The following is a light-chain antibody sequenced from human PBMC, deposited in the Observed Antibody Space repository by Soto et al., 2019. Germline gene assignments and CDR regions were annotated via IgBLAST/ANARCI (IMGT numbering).Light chain of an antibody. Sequence: DIQMTHSPSSLSASVGDIVTITCRVSQGISSWLAWYQHKPGKAPKVLIYKASSLKSGVPSRFSGSGSGTEFTLTISSLQPDDFATYYCQQLWTFGQGTKVDIK. CDR1: QGISSW. J-gene: IGKJ1*01. CDR2: KAS. CDR3: QQLWT. V-gene: IGKV1-5*03.